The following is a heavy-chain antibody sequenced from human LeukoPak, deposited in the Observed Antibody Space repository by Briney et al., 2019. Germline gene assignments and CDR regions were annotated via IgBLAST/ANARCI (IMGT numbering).Heavy chain of an antibody. CDR3: ARDLEITVIVVIIPFAMDV. D-gene: IGHD3-22*01. CDR2: ISYDGSNK. J-gene: IGHJ6*02. V-gene: IGHV3-30-3*01. Sequence: GRSLRLSCAASGFTFSRYVMHWVRQAPGKGLEWVAVISYDGSNKYYADSVKGRFTISRDNSKNTLYLQMNSLRAEDTAVYYCARDLEITVIVVIIPFAMDVWGQGTTVTVSS. CDR1: GFTFSRYV.